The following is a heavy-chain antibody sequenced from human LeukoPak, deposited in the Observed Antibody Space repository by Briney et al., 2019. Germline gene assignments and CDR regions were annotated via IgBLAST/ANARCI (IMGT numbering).Heavy chain of an antibody. CDR3: ANERPVSSS. CDR1: GGTFSSYT. CDR2: IIPILGIA. J-gene: IGHJ4*02. V-gene: IGHV1-69*02. D-gene: IGHD6-13*01. Sequence: SVKVSCKASGGTFSSYTISWVRQGPGQGLEWVGRIIPILGIANYPQKFQGRVTITAYKTTSTACMGLSSLRSQDTAVYYCANERPVSSSWGQGTLVTVSS.